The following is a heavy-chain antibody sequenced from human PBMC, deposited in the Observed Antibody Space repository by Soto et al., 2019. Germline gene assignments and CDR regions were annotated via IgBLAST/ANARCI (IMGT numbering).Heavy chain of an antibody. D-gene: IGHD2-21*02. CDR1: GFTFSSYS. V-gene: IGHV3-21*01. CDR3: ARSAYCGGDCYSNRYFDL. Sequence: EVQLVESGGGLVKPGGSLRLSCAASGFTFSSYSMNWVRQAPGKGLEWVSSISSSSSYIYYADSVKGRFTISRDNAKNSLYLKMNSLRAEDTAVYYCARSAYCGGDCYSNRYFDLWGRGTLVTVSS. J-gene: IGHJ2*01. CDR2: ISSSSSYI.